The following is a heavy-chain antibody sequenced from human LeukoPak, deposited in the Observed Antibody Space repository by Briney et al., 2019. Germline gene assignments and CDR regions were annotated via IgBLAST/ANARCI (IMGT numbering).Heavy chain of an antibody. CDR3: ARELYYDSSGRLAYYFDY. V-gene: IGHV3-30-3*01. D-gene: IGHD3-22*01. J-gene: IGHJ4*02. Sequence: PGGSLRLSCAVSGFTFSSYAMHWVRQAPGKGLEWVAVISYDGSNKYYADSVKGRFTISRDNSKNTLYLQMNSLRAEDTAVYYCARELYYDSSGRLAYYFDYWGQGTLVTDSS. CDR2: ISYDGSNK. CDR1: GFTFSSYA.